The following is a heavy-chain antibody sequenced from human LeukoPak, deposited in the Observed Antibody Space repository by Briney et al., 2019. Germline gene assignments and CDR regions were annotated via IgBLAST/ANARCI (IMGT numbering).Heavy chain of an antibody. J-gene: IGHJ5*02. CDR1: GGSISSNSYY. CDR2: IYYSGST. Sequence: SETLSLTCTVSGGSISSNSYYWGWIRQSPGKGLEWIGTIYYSGSTYYNPSLKSRVTISVDTSKNQFSLKLSSVTAADTAMYYCARNRYYYGSGSYGVPNWFDPWGQGTLVTVSS. V-gene: IGHV4-39*01. CDR3: ARNRYYYGSGSYGVPNWFDP. D-gene: IGHD3-10*01.